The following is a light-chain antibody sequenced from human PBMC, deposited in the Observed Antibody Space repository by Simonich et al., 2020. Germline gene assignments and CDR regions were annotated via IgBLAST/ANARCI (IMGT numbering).Light chain of an antibody. J-gene: IGKJ1*01. V-gene: IGKV4-1*01. CDR1: QSVLHSSNNKNY. Sequence: DIVMTQSPDSLAVSLGERAPINCKSRQSVLHSSNNKNYLAWDPQKPGQPPKLLIYWGSTRESGVPDRFSGSGSGTDFTLTISRLQAEDVAVYYCQQYNSTPLTFGQGTKVEIK. CDR3: QQYNSTPLT. CDR2: WGS.